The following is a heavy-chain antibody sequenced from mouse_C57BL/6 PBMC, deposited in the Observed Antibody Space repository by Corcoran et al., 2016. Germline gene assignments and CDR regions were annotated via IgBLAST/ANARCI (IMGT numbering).Heavy chain of an antibody. CDR3: ARMDDGYQIFDY. V-gene: IGHV9-3*01. CDR1: GYTFTTYG. CDR2: INTYSGVP. D-gene: IGHD2-3*01. J-gene: IGHJ2*01. Sequence: QIQLVQSGPELKKPGETVKISCKASGYTFTTYGMSWVKQAPGKGLKWMGWINTYSGVPTYADDFKGRFAFSLETSASTAYLQINNLKNEDTATYFCARMDDGYQIFDYWGQGTTLTVSP.